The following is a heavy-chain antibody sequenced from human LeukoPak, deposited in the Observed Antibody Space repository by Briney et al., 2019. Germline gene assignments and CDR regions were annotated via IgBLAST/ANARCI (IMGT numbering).Heavy chain of an antibody. CDR1: GFPHSTSGVG. D-gene: IGHD2-21*02. V-gene: IGHV2-5*02. J-gene: IGHJ4*02. CDR3: AARRNHIIGGYCFSTC. CDR2: IYWDDDK. Sequence: SGPTLVNPSPALTITCTFYGFPHSTSGVGVGWIRQPPGKALEWLALIYWDDDKLYSPSLKSRLTITKYTSKYHVVHTRCKIDADAAIYYFAARRNHIIGGYCFSTCWGQGTLVTVSS.